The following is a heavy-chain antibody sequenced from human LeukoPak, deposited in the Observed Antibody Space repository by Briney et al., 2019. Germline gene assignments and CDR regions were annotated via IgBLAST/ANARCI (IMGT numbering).Heavy chain of an antibody. CDR1: GGSIMSYY. J-gene: IGHJ4*02. D-gene: IGHD3-3*01. CDR2: VYHSGST. V-gene: IGHV4-59*01. Sequence: PSETLSLTCTVSGGSIMSYYWSWIRQPPGRGLEWIGYVYHSGSTNYNPSLQGRVIISVDTSKNQVSLKLNSVTTADTAVYYCARSRVWSDYWGYFDFWGQGTLVTVSS. CDR3: ARSRVWSDYWGYFDF.